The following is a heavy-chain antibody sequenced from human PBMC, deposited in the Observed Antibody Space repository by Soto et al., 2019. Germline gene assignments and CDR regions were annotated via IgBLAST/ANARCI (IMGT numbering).Heavy chain of an antibody. Sequence: SETLSLTCSVSGGSISGSYWSWIRQSPGKGLEWLGYVYYTGSTNYSPSLRSRVSISVDTSKNEFSLRLSSVTAADTAVYFCARIDPRPGRQVDYWGQGTLVTGTS. CDR3: ARIDPRPGRQVDY. J-gene: IGHJ4*02. V-gene: IGHV4-59*01. CDR2: VYYTGST. D-gene: IGHD2-8*02. CDR1: GGSISGSY.